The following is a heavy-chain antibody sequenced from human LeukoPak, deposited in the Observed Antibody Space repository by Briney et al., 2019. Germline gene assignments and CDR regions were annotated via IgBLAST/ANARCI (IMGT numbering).Heavy chain of an antibody. CDR3: ARGVGGFWTYYMAV. V-gene: IGHV3-21*01. CDR1: GFTFSSYS. J-gene: IGHJ6*03. CDR2: ISSSSSYI. Sequence: GGSLRLSCAASGFTFSSYSMNWVRQAPGKGLEWVSSISSSSSYIYYADSVKGRFTISRDNAKNSLFLQMNSLRAEDTAVYYCARGVGGFWTYYMAVWGKGTTVTVSS. D-gene: IGHD3/OR15-3a*01.